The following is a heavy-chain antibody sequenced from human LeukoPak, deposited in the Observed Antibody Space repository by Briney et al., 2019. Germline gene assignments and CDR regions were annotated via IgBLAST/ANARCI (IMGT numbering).Heavy chain of an antibody. V-gene: IGHV3-21*04. D-gene: IGHD6-13*01. CDR1: GFTFSSYS. CDR2: ISSSSSYI. CDR3: AEYWAAAGTSAFDI. J-gene: IGHJ3*02. Sequence: GGSLRLSCAASGFTFSSYSMNWVRQAPGKGLEWVSSISSSSSYIYYADSVKGRFTISRDNAKNSLYLQMNSLRAEDTAVYYCAEYWAAAGTSAFDIWGQGTMVTVSS.